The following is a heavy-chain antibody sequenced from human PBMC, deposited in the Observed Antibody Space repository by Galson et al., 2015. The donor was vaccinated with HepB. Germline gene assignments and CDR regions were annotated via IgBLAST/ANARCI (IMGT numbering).Heavy chain of an antibody. V-gene: IGHV3-15*01. CDR3: TTDGRGVYDYIWGSYARTLDY. D-gene: IGHD3-16*01. J-gene: IGHJ4*02. CDR1: GFTFSSYG. CDR2: IKSKTDGGTT. Sequence: SLRLSCAASGFTFSSYGMHWVRQAPGKGLEWVGRIKSKTDGGTTDYAAPVKGRFTISRDDSKNTLYLQMNSLKTEDTAVYYCTTDGRGVYDYIWGSYARTLDYWGQGTLVTVSS.